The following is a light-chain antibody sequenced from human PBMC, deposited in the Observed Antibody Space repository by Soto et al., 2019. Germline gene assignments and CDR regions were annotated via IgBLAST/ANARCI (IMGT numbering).Light chain of an antibody. CDR1: SSDVGGYNY. CDR3: SSYTSSSTPNDG. V-gene: IGLV2-14*01. J-gene: IGLJ1*01. Sequence: QSALTQPASVSGSPGQSITISCTGTSSDVGGYNYVSWYQQHPGKAPKLMIYDVSNRPSGVSNRFSGSKSGNTASLTISGLQAEDEADYYCSSYTSSSTPNDGFGTGTKVTVL. CDR2: DVS.